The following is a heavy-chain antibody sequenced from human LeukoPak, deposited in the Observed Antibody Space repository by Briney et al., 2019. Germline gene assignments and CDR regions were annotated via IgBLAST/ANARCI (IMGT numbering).Heavy chain of an antibody. V-gene: IGHV3-11*01. CDR1: GFTINEYY. CDR2: ISSAGVST. Sequence: PGGSLRLSCAASGFTINEYYRSCIRQAPGKGLEWISYISSAGVSTYYADSVKGRFTISRDNAKNSLYLQMNSLRAEDTAVYYCARTTVTQYFDYWGQGTLVTVSS. J-gene: IGHJ4*02. CDR3: ARTTVTQYFDY. D-gene: IGHD4-17*01.